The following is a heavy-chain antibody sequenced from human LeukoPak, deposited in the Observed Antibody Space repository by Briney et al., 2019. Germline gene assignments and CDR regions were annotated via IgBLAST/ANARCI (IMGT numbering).Heavy chain of an antibody. CDR2: IYYSGST. Sequence: SETLSLTCTVSGGSISSYYWSWIRQPPGKGLEWIGYIYYSGSTNYNPSLKSRVTISVDTSKNQFSLKLSSVTAADTAVYYCARQLSSGYSYGGISDSWGQGTLVTVSS. V-gene: IGHV4-59*08. CDR3: ARQLSSGYSYGGISDS. CDR1: GGSISSYY. D-gene: IGHD5-18*01. J-gene: IGHJ4*02.